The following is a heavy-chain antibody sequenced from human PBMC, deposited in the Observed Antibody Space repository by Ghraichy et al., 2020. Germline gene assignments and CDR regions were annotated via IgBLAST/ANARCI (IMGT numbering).Heavy chain of an antibody. CDR3: ARELVATGDFDY. V-gene: IGHV3-74*03. D-gene: IGHD5-12*01. J-gene: IGHJ4*02. CDR1: GFTFTNYW. Sequence: LSLTCAASGFTFTNYWMHWVRQAPGKGLVWVSRIIGDGSITTYADSVKGRFTISRDNAKNTLSLQLNSLRAEDTAVYYCARELVATGDFDYWGQGTLVTVSS. CDR2: IIGDGSIT.